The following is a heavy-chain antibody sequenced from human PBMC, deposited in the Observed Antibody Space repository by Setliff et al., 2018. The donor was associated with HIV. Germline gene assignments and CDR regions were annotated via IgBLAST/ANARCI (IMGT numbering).Heavy chain of an antibody. Sequence: GGSLRLSCAASGFTVSSNYMSWVRQAPGKGLEWVSVIYSCGSTYYADSVKGRFTISRDNSKNTLYLQMNSLRAEGTAVYYCARATDYDSSGYHSLNFDYWGQGTLVTVSS. J-gene: IGHJ4*02. CDR3: ARATDYDSSGYHSLNFDY. D-gene: IGHD3-22*01. CDR1: GFTVSSNY. CDR2: IYSCGST. V-gene: IGHV3-53*05.